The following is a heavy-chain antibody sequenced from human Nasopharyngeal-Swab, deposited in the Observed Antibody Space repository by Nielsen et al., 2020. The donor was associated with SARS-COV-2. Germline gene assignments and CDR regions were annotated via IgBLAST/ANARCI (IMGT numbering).Heavy chain of an antibody. Sequence: GESLKISWAASGFTFSSYAMHWVRQAPGKGLEWVAVISYDGSNKYYADSVKGRFTISRDNSKNTLYLQMNSLRAEDTAVYYCARDGPNLYYDSSGPITFVLDPWGQGTLVTVSS. CDR3: ARDGPNLYYDSSGPITFVLDP. CDR2: ISYDGSNK. CDR1: GFTFSSYA. J-gene: IGHJ5*02. V-gene: IGHV3-30-3*01. D-gene: IGHD3-22*01.